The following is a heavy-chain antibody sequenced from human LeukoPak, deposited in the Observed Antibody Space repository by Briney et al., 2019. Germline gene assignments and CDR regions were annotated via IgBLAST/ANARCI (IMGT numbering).Heavy chain of an antibody. CDR1: GFTFSSYW. CDR2: INSDGSST. CDR3: ASFMGSTSSHPDY. Sequence: GGSLRLSCAASGFTFSSYWMHWVRQAPGKGLVWVSRINSDGSSTSYADSVKGRFTISRDNAKNALYLQMNSLRAEDTAVYYCASFMGSTSSHPDYWGQGTLVTVSS. J-gene: IGHJ4*02. V-gene: IGHV3-74*01. D-gene: IGHD2-2*01.